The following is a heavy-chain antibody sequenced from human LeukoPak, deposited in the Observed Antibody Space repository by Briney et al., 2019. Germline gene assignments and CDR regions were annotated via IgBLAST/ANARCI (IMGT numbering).Heavy chain of an antibody. V-gene: IGHV1-18*01. CDR1: GYTFTSYG. D-gene: IGHD1-26*01. J-gene: IGHJ4*02. CDR3: ARDYDPIVGATGYFDY. Sequence: GASVKVSCKASGYTFTSYGISWVRQAPGQGLEWMGWISAYNGNTNYAQKLQGRVTMTTDTSTSTVYMELRSLRSDDTAVYYCARDYDPIVGATGYFDYWGQGTLVTVSS. CDR2: ISAYNGNT.